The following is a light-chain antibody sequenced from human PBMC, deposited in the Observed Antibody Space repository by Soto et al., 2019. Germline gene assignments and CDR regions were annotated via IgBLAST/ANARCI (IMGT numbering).Light chain of an antibody. J-gene: IGKJ1*01. CDR2: GAS. CDR3: QQYNTWHPKMA. V-gene: IGKV3-15*01. CDR1: QSVSSD. Sequence: VVTQSPATLSVFPGETATLSCRASQSVSSDLAWYQQRPGQAPRLLIYGASTRATGIPARFRGSGSGIEFRLTISSLQSDDFATYYCQQYNTWHPKMAFGRGTKVDIK.